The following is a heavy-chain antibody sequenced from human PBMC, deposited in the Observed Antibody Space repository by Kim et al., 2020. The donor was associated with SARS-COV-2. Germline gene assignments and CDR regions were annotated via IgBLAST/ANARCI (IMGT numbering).Heavy chain of an antibody. Sequence: GGSLRLSCAASGFTFSASAMHWVRQASGKGLEWVGGISSKANSYSTADAASVKGRFTISRDDSKNTAYLQMNSLKTEGTAVYYCTRSVALDCSGGSCYRKYRGPGTLVTGSS. CDR2: ISSKANSYST. CDR1: GFTFSASA. J-gene: IGHJ4*02. CDR3: TRSVALDCSGGSCYRKY. V-gene: IGHV3-73*01. D-gene: IGHD2-15*01.